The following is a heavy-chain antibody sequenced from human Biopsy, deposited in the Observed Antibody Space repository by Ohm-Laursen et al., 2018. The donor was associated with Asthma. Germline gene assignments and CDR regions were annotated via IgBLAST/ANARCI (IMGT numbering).Heavy chain of an antibody. CDR1: GFTVSRDH. Sequence: SLRLSCSAAGFTVSRDHMFWVRQAPGKGLEWVSVIYSGGTSHTADSVRGRFTISRDYSKNTLYLQMHSLRAEDTAVYYCARGDSSNWSHYYFDYWGQGTLVTVSS. CDR3: ARGDSSNWSHYYFDY. V-gene: IGHV3-53*01. CDR2: IYSGGTS. J-gene: IGHJ4*02. D-gene: IGHD3-22*01.